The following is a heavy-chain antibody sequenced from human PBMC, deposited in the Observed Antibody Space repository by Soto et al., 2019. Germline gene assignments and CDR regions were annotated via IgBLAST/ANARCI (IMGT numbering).Heavy chain of an antibody. D-gene: IGHD6-6*01. Sequence: PGGSLRLSCAASGFTFSTYAMNWVRQAPGKGLEWVSSISDRGGNTYYADSVKGRFTISRDNSKNTLYLQMNSLRADDTAVYYYASQNPEYSSSSDYWGQGTLVTVSS. J-gene: IGHJ4*02. V-gene: IGHV3-23*01. CDR3: ASQNPEYSSSSDY. CDR1: GFTFSTYA. CDR2: ISDRGGNT.